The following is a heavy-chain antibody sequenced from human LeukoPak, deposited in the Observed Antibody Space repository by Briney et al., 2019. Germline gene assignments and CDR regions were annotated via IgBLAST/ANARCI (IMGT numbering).Heavy chain of an antibody. D-gene: IGHD3-22*01. Sequence: GGSLRLSCEASGLTFRSYAMTWVRQAPGKGLEWVSTISDRGGRRNYADSVKGRFTISRDNSKNTLYLQMNSLRAEDTAVYYCAKPGYDSSGTISYFDYWGQGTLVTVSS. CDR1: GLTFRSYA. V-gene: IGHV3-23*01. CDR2: ISDRGGRR. CDR3: AKPGYDSSGTISYFDY. J-gene: IGHJ4*02.